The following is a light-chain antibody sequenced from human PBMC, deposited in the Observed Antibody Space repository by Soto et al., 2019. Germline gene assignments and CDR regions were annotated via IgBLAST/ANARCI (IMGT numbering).Light chain of an antibody. CDR1: QSINSW. V-gene: IGKV1-5*01. J-gene: IGKJ2*01. CDR2: DAS. CDR3: QQFHTYYT. Sequence: DIQMTQSPSTLSASVGDRVTITCRASQSINSWLAWYQQKPGKAPKLLIYDASSLESGVSSRFSGSGSGTEFTLTISSLQPDDFATYYCQQFHTYYTFGPGTKLEIK.